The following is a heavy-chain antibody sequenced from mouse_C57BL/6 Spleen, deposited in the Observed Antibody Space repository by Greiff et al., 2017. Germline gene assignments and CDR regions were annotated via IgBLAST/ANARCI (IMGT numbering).Heavy chain of an antibody. CDR2: ISDGGSYT. D-gene: IGHD3-2*02. CDR1: GFTFSSYA. J-gene: IGHJ2*01. V-gene: IGHV5-4*03. CDR3: TTAQAKANY. Sequence: EVMLVESGGGLVKPGGSLKLSCAASGFTFSSYAMSWVRQTPEKRLEWVATISDGGSYTYYPDNVKGRFTISRDNAKNNLYLQMSHLKSEDTAMYYCTTAQAKANYWGQGTTLTVSS.